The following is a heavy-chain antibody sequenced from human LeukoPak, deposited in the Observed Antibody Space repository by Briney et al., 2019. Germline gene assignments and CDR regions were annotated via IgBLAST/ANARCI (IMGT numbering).Heavy chain of an antibody. J-gene: IGHJ4*02. CDR1: GFTFSSYS. CDR2: ISSSSSTI. D-gene: IGHD3-22*01. Sequence: GGSERLSCAASGFTFSSYSMNWVRQAPGKGLEWVSYISSSSSTIYYADSVKGRFTISRDNAKNSLYLQMNSLRAEDTAVYYCARSPDNYYDSSGYYAHFDYWGQGTLVTVSS. CDR3: ARSPDNYYDSSGYYAHFDY. V-gene: IGHV3-48*01.